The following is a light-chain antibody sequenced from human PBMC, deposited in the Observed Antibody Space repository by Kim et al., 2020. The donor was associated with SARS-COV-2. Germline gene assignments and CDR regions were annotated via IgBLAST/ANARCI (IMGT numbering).Light chain of an antibody. V-gene: IGLV3-19*01. CDR1: SLRSYY. Sequence: VALGQTVRITCQGYSLRSYYATWYQQKPGQAPILVIYGKNNRPSGIPDRFSGSSSGNTASLTITGPQARDEADYYCNSRDSNDNVVFGGGAQLTVL. CDR2: GKN. J-gene: IGLJ2*01. CDR3: NSRDSNDNVV.